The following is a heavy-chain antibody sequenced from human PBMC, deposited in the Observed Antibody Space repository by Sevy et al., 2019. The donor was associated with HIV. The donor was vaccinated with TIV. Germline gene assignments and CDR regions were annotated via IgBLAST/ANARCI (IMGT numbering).Heavy chain of an antibody. Sequence: GGSPRLSCAASGFTFSSYWMSWVRQAPGKGLEWVANIKQDGSEKYYVDSVKGRFTISRDNAKNSLYLQMNSLRAEDTAVYYCARDLLGYCTGGVCSDYYYGMDVWGQGTTVTVSS. V-gene: IGHV3-7*03. CDR3: ARDLLGYCTGGVCSDYYYGMDV. J-gene: IGHJ6*02. CDR1: GFTFSSYW. D-gene: IGHD2-8*02. CDR2: IKQDGSEK.